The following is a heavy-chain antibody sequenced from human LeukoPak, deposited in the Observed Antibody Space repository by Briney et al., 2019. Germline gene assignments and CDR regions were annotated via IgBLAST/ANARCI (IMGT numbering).Heavy chain of an antibody. CDR1: GYTFTSYG. V-gene: IGHV1-18*01. J-gene: IGHJ3*02. D-gene: IGHD3-22*01. Sequence: ASVKVSCKASGYTFTSYGISWVRQAPGQGLEWMGWISAYNGNTNYAQKLQGRVTVTTDTSTSTAYMELRSLRSDDTAVYYCAYDSSGYSPLGAFDIWGQGTMVTVSS. CDR2: ISAYNGNT. CDR3: AYDSSGYSPLGAFDI.